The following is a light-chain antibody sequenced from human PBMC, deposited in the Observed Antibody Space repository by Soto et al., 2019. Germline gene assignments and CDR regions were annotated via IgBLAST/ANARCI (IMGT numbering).Light chain of an antibody. CDR2: AAS. CDR1: QDIGTY. CDR3: QQSYTTPRIT. J-gene: IGKJ5*01. V-gene: IGKV1-39*01. Sequence: DIQMTQSPSSLSASIRDSVIITCRASQDIGTYLNWYQHKPGKAPKHLIYAASSLQTGVPSRFTGSGSGTEFTLTIDSLQPEDFATYYCQQSYTTPRITFGQGTRLEIK.